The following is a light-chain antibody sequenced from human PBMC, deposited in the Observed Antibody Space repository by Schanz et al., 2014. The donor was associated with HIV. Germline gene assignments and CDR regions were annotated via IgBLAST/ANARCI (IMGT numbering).Light chain of an antibody. J-gene: IGKJ4*01. CDR2: ASS. Sequence: EIVLTQSPATLSLSPGERATLSCRASQSVRSSYLAWYQQRPGQAPRLLIYASSSRATGIPDRFSGSGSGTDFTLTITRLEPEDFAVYYCQQYGSSPRLTFGGGTTVEIK. V-gene: IGKV3-20*01. CDR3: QQYGSSPRLT. CDR1: QSVRSSY.